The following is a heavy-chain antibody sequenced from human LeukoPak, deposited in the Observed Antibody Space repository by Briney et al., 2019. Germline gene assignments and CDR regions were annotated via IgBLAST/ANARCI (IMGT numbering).Heavy chain of an antibody. CDR1: GASISSYY. CDR3: AGERGEEYSSGWYKTNFFDN. CDR2: IYYSGST. J-gene: IGHJ4*02. Sequence: SETLSLTCTVSGASISSYYWSWIRQPPGKGLEWIGYIYYSGSTNYNPSLGSRVTISGDTSKSQVSLKLNSVTAADTAVYYCAGERGEEYSSGWYKTNFFDNWGQGIRVTVSS. V-gene: IGHV4-59*01. D-gene: IGHD6-19*01.